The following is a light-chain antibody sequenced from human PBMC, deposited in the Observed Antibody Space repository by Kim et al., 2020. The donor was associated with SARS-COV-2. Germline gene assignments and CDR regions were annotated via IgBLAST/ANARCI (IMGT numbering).Light chain of an antibody. CDR3: QHRSDWLT. CDR2: EAS. Sequence: SLTTGESVTPTSRAHQSVAGYVASYQKQPGQAPRLLFYEASNRATGIPARFSGSGSGTDFTLTISSLEPEYFAVYYWQHRSDWLTFGGGTKVDIK. J-gene: IGKJ4*01. V-gene: IGKV3-11*01. CDR1: QSVAGY.